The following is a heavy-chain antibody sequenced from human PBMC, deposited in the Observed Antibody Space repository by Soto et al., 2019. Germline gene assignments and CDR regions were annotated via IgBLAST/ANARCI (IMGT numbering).Heavy chain of an antibody. V-gene: IGHV3-15*01. D-gene: IGHD6-13*01. CDR1: GFTFSNAW. CDR2: IKSKTDGGTT. J-gene: IGHJ6*02. CDR3: TTDPPLIAADAPYYYYGIDV. Sequence: GGSLRLSCAASGFTFSNAWMSWVRQAPGKGLEWVGRIKSKTDGGTTDYAAPVKGRFTISRDDSKNTLYLQMNSLKTEDTAVYYCTTDPPLIAADAPYYYYGIDVWGQGTTVTVYS.